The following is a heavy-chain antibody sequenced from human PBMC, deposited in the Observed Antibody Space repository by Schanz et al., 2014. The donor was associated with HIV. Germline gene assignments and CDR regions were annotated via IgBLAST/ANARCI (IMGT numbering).Heavy chain of an antibody. D-gene: IGHD2-15*01. CDR2: IYSDGSA. V-gene: IGHV3-53*05. CDR1: GFTVSSNY. J-gene: IGHJ4*02. CDR3: ARGGIWEWDQPDFDY. Sequence: EVQLVETGGHLIQPGGSLRLSCAVSGFTVSSNYMRWLRQAPGKGLEWVSVIYSDGSAFYADSVKGRFTISRDNSKNTVYLQMNSLRAEDTAVYYCARGGIWEWDQPDFDYWGQGTLVTVSS.